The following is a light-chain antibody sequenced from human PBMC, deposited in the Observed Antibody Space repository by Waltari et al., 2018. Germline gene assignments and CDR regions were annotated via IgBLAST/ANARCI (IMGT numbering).Light chain of an antibody. V-gene: IGKV1-39*01. CDR2: AAS. CDR3: QQSHSPPFT. CDR1: QSVTTS. J-gene: IGKJ3*01. Sequence: DIQMTQSPASLAASLGDRVTITCRPSQSVTTSLNWYQQQSGGPPKLLISAASSFQSGVPSRFSGSGSGTDFTLTITHLQPEDVATYFCQQSHSPPFTFGPGTKV.